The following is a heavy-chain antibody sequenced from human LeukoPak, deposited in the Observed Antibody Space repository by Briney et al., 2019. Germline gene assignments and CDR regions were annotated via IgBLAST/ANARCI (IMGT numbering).Heavy chain of an antibody. J-gene: IGHJ4*02. CDR2: INHSGST. CDR3: ARGCSSTSCLYYFDY. CDR1: GGSFSGNY. D-gene: IGHD2-2*01. V-gene: IGHV4-34*01. Sequence: PSETLSLTCAVYGGSFSGNYWSWIRQPPGKGLEWIGDINHSGSTNYNPSLKSRVTISVDTSKNQFSLKLSSVTAADTAVYYSARGCSSTSCLYYFDYWGQGTLVTVSS.